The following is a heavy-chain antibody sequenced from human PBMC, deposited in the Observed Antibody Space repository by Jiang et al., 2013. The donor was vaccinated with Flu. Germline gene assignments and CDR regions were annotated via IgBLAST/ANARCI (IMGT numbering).Heavy chain of an antibody. J-gene: IGHJ4*02. CDR1: GGTFSSYA. CDR2: IIPILGIA. CDR3: ARGGYNYGGDY. Sequence: SGAEVKKPGSSVKVSCKASGGTFSSYAISWVRQAPGQGLEWMGRIIPILGIANYAQKFQGRVTITADKSTSTAYMELSSLRSEDTAVYYCARGGYNYGGDYWGQGTLVTVSS. V-gene: IGHV1-69*04. D-gene: IGHD5-24*01.